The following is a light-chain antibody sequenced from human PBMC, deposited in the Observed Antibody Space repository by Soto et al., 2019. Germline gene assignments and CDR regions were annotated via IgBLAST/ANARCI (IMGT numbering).Light chain of an antibody. Sequence: EIVMTQSPATLSVSPGERATLSCRASQSVSNNLAWYQQKPGQAPRLLIYAASIRATGIPARFSVSGSGTELTLTISSLQPEDFAVYYCQQYNNWPWTFGPGTKVEIK. V-gene: IGKV3-15*01. CDR3: QQYNNWPWT. CDR2: AAS. CDR1: QSVSNN. J-gene: IGKJ1*01.